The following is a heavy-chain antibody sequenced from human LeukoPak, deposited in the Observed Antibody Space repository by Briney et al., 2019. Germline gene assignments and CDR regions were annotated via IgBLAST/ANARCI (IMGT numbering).Heavy chain of an antibody. CDR3: AKAPKRGSWYFDY. J-gene: IGHJ4*02. D-gene: IGHD6-13*01. Sequence: GGSLRLSCAASGFTFTNYAMHWVRQAPGKGLEWVAGISYDGSYKYYADSVKGRFPISRDNSKNTLYLQMNTLRSEDTAVYYCAKAPKRGSWYFDYWGQGTLVTVSS. CDR1: GFTFTNYA. V-gene: IGHV3-30*04. CDR2: ISYDGSYK.